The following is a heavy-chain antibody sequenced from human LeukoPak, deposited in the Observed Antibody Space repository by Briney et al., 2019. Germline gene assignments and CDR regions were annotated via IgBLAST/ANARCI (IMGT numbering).Heavy chain of an antibody. D-gene: IGHD3-9*01. CDR1: GFSFSDYA. Sequence: PGRSLRLSCAASGFSFSDYAMHWVRQAPGKGLEWVAVISYDGSNKYYADSVKGRFTISRDNSKNTLYLQMNSLRAEDTAVYYCAKELIVLRYFDHPPGDYWGQGTLVTVSS. CDR3: AKELIVLRYFDHPPGDY. V-gene: IGHV3-30*18. CDR2: ISYDGSNK. J-gene: IGHJ4*02.